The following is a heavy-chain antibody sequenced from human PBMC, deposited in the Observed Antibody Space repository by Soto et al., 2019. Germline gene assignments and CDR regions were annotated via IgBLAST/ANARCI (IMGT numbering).Heavy chain of an antibody. D-gene: IGHD2-8*01. Sequence: SETLSLTCAVYGGSFSGYYWSWIRQPPGKGLEWIGEINHSGSTNYNPSLKSRVTISVDTSKNQFSLKLSSVTAADTAVYYCARAPPSTCTNGVCREPKYYYYYYMDVWGKGTTVTVSS. J-gene: IGHJ6*03. CDR3: ARAPPSTCTNGVCREPKYYYYYYMDV. V-gene: IGHV4-34*01. CDR1: GGSFSGYY. CDR2: INHSGST.